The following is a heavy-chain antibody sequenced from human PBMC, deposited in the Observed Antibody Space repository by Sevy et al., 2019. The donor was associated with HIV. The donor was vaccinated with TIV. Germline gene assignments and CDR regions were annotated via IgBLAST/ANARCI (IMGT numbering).Heavy chain of an antibody. D-gene: IGHD3-22*01. J-gene: IGHJ6*02. CDR1: GFTFSIYA. CDR3: ARDLPSAVINPFYYYGLDV. Sequence: GGSLRLSCAASGFTFSIYAMHWVRQAPDKGLERVAVISYDGGVKYFADSVKGRVTISRDNSKNTLYLQMNSLRPEDTAVYYCARDLPSAVINPFYYYGLDVWRQGTTVTVSS. V-gene: IGHV3-30*04. CDR2: ISYDGGVK.